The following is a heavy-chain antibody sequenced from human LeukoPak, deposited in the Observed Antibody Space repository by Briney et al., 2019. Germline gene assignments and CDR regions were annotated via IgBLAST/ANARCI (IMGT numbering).Heavy chain of an antibody. CDR1: GYTFTSYA. J-gene: IGHJ3*02. D-gene: IGHD3-9*01. CDR2: INTNTGNP. CDR3: AREPEDYDILTGPSDAFDI. Sequence: ASVKVSCKASGYTFTSYAMNWVRQAPGQGLEWMGWINTNTGNPTYAQGFTGRFVFSLDTSVSTAYLQVGSLKAEDTAVYYCAREPEDYDILTGPSDAFDIWGQGTMVTVSS. V-gene: IGHV7-4-1*01.